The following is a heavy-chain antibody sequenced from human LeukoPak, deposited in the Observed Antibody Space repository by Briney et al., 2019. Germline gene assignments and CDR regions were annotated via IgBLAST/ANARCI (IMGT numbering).Heavy chain of an antibody. CDR1: GYSFSNYW. V-gene: IGHV5-51*01. J-gene: IGHJ4*02. CDR3: VTYSSGYYYFDY. CDR2: IYPSDSDT. Sequence: GESLKISCKGSGYSFSNYWIGWVRQMPGKGLEWMGIIYPSDSDTRYSPSFQGQVTISVDRSISTAYLQWSSLEASDTAMYYCVTYSSGYYYFDYWGQGTLVTVSS. D-gene: IGHD6-19*01.